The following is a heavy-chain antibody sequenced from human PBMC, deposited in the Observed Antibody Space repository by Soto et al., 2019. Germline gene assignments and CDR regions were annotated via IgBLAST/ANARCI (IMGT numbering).Heavy chain of an antibody. CDR2: INSDGSST. CDR3: ARVEPAGLYYYYGMDV. V-gene: IGHV3-74*01. D-gene: IGHD2-2*01. CDR1: GFTFSSYW. Sequence: GGSLRLSCAASGFTFSSYWMHWVRQAPGKGLVWVSRINSDGSSTSYADSVKGRFTISRDNAKNTLYLQMNSLRAEDTAVYYCARVEPAGLYYYYGMDVWGQGTTVTVSS. J-gene: IGHJ6*02.